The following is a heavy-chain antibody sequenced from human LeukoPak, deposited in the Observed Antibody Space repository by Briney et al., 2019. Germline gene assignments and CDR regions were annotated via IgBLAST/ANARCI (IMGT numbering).Heavy chain of an antibody. CDR3: ARTRDQLLSYFDY. CDR1: GFTFSDYY. CDR2: ISSSGSTI. Sequence: PGGSLRLSCAASGFTFSDYYMSWIRQAPGEGLEWVSYISSSGSTIYYADPVKGRFTISRDNAKNSLYLQMNSLRAEDTAVYYCARTRDQLLSYFDYWGQGTLVTVSS. V-gene: IGHV3-11*01. D-gene: IGHD2-2*01. J-gene: IGHJ4*02.